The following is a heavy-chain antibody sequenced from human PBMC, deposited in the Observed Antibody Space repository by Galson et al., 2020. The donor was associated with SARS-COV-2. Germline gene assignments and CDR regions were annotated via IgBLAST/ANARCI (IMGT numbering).Heavy chain of an antibody. Sequence: SETLSLTCAVYGGSFSGYYWSWIRQPPGKGLEWIGEINNGGGANYNPSLKSRVTIPVDTSKNQFSLKLRSVTAADTAVYYCARGRTIGARGSADYDYRFDYLSQGTLVSVSS. V-gene: IGHV4-34*01. CDR2: INNGGGA. CDR3: ARGRTIGARGSADYDYRFDY. D-gene: IGHD3-3*01. J-gene: IGHJ4*02. CDR1: GGSFSGYY.